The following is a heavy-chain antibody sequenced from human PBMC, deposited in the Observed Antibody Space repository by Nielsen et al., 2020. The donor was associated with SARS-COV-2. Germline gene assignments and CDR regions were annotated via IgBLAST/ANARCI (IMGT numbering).Heavy chain of an antibody. D-gene: IGHD3-22*01. CDR2: ISYDGSNK. Sequence: GESLKISCVASGFTFSHYAIHWVRQAPGKGLEWVAIISYDGSNKYYADSVKGRFTISRDDSKNTLYLQMNSLRPEDTAMYYCARDSWDSLRYFVHWGQGAQVTVSS. CDR3: ARDSWDSLRYFVH. J-gene: IGHJ4*02. CDR1: GFTFSHYA. V-gene: IGHV3-30*04.